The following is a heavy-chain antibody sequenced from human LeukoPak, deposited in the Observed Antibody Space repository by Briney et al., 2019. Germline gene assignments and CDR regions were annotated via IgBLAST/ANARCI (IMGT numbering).Heavy chain of an antibody. J-gene: IGHJ3*02. CDR1: GYTFTGYY. CDR3: ARGLKVYDILTGYERIAFDI. Sequence: ASVKVSCKASGYTFTGYYMHWVRQAPGQGLEWMGWINPNSGGTNYAQKFQGRVTMTRDTPISTAYMELSRLRSDDTAVYYCARGLKVYDILTGYERIAFDIWGQGTMVTVSS. V-gene: IGHV1-2*02. CDR2: INPNSGGT. D-gene: IGHD3-9*01.